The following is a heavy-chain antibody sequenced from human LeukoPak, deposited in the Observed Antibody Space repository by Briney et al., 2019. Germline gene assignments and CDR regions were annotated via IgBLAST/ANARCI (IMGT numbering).Heavy chain of an antibody. J-gene: IGHJ4*02. Sequence: PGGSLRLSCVASGFTVSSNYMSWVRQAPGKGLEWVSVIYSGGSTYYADSVNGGFTISRDNSKNTLYLQMNSLRAEDTAVYYCARGRRITIFGVVIGPFDYWGQGTLVTVSS. D-gene: IGHD3-3*01. CDR1: GFTVSSNY. V-gene: IGHV3-66*01. CDR2: IYSGGST. CDR3: ARGRRITIFGVVIGPFDY.